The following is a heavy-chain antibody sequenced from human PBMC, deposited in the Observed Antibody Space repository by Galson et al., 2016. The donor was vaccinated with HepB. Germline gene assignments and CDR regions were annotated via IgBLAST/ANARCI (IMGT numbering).Heavy chain of an antibody. D-gene: IGHD7-27*01. CDR3: ARGDGTNWDCDY. CDR1: GFAFSGHS. Sequence: SLRLSCAASGFAFSGHSMNWVRQAPGKGLEWLAYISGSSDKIYYGDSVKGRFTISRDNARNLLFLQMDGLRAEDTAVYFCARGDGTNWDCDYWGQGTLVTVSS. CDR2: ISGSSDKI. V-gene: IGHV3-48*04. J-gene: IGHJ4*02.